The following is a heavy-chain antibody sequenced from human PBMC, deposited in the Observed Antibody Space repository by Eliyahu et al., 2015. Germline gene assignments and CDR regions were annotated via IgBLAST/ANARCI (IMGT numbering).Heavy chain of an antibody. CDR3: ARAGYYDSSGRSFQH. D-gene: IGHD3-22*01. V-gene: IGHV4-31*02. CDR1: GXSISSGGYY. CDR2: IYYSGST. Sequence: QVQLQESGPGLVKPSQTLSLTXXVSGXSISSGGYYWSWIRQHPGKGLEWIGYIYYSGSTYYNPSLKSRVTISVDTSKNQFSLKLSSVTAADTAVYYCARAGYYDSSGRSFQHWGQGTLVTVSS. J-gene: IGHJ1*01.